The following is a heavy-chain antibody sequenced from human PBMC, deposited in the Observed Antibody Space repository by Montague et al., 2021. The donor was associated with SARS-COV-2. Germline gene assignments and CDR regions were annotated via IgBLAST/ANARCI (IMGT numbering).Heavy chain of an antibody. CDR3: ARNGGAAVPGLPLGMDI. CDR2: IYYLGTT. CDR1: GGSISGHY. V-gene: IGHV4-59*11. Sequence: SETRSLTCIVSGGSISGHYWSWVRQTPEKGLEWIGYIYYLGTTNYNPSLKTRVTFSVDTSKNQLSLMLTSVTAADTGVYYCARNGGAAVPGLPLGMDIWGQGTTVTVSS. D-gene: IGHD6-19*01. J-gene: IGHJ6*02.